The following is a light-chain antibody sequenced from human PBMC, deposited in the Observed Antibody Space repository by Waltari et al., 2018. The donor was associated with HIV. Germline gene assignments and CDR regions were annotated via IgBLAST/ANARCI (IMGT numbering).Light chain of an antibody. V-gene: IGLV2-14*01. CDR2: EVS. CDR1: SSDVGGYKY. Sequence: QSALTQPASVSGSPGQSITISCTGSSSDVGGYKYVSWYQQHPGKAPKPMIYEVSNRPSVLSNRFSGSKSGNTASLTISGLQAEDEADYYCSSYTSSSTLVVFGGGTKLTVL. CDR3: SSYTSSSTLVV. J-gene: IGLJ2*01.